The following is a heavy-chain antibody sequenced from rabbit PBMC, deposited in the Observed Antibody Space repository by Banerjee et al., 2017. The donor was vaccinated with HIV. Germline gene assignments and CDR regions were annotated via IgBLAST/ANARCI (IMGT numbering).Heavy chain of an antibody. D-gene: IGHD6-1*01. Sequence: QEQLVESGGGLVKPEGSLTLTCKASGFDFSSNGMCWVRQAPGKRPEWIACIYGGSVGSTYYANWAKGRFTISKTSSTTVTLQMTSLTAADTATYFCARDYANYGDATVNLWGPGTLVTVS. J-gene: IGHJ4*01. CDR2: IYGGSVGST. CDR1: GFDFSSNG. CDR3: ARDYANYGDATVNL. V-gene: IGHV1S45*01.